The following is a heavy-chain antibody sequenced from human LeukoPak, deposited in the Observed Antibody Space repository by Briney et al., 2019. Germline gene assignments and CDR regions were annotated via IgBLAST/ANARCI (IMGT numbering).Heavy chain of an antibody. CDR1: GGSFSGYY. Sequence: SETLSLTCAVYGGSFSGYYWSWIRQPPGKGLEWIGEINHSGSTNNNPSLKSRVTISVDTSKNQFSLKLSSVTAADTAVYYCARGRDGYNPGDWGQGTLVTVSS. CDR2: INHSGST. V-gene: IGHV4-34*01. D-gene: IGHD5-24*01. CDR3: ARGRDGYNPGD. J-gene: IGHJ4*02.